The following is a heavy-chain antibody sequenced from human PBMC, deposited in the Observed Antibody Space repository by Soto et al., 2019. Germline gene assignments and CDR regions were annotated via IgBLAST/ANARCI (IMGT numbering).Heavy chain of an antibody. CDR1: GFTFSSYS. CDR2: ISSSSSYI. D-gene: IGHD6-6*01. V-gene: IGHV3-21*01. J-gene: IGHJ4*02. Sequence: SGGSLRLSCAASGFTFSSYSMNWDRQAPGKGLEWVSSISSSSSYIYYADSVKGRFTISRDNAKNSLYLQMNSLRAEDTAVYYCARELSIAARGDFDYWGQGTLVTVSS. CDR3: ARELSIAARGDFDY.